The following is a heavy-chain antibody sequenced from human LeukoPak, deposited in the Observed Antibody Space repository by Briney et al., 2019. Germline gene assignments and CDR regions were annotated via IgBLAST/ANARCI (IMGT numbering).Heavy chain of an antibody. V-gene: IGHV3-20*04. CDR2: INWNGGST. CDR1: GVTFDDYG. CDR3: ARVHCSSTSCPGDY. D-gene: IGHD2-2*01. Sequence: GGSLRLSCAASGVTFDDYGMSWVRQAPGKGLEWVSGINWNGGSTGYADSVKGRFTISRDNAKNSLYLQMNSLRAEDTALYYCARVHCSSTSCPGDYWGQGTLVTVSS. J-gene: IGHJ4*02.